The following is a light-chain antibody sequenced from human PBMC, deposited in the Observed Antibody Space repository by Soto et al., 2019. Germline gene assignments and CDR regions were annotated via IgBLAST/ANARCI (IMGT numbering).Light chain of an antibody. Sequence: EIVLTQSPGTLSLSPGERATLSCRASQSVSNNYLAWYQQKPGQAPRLLIYGASNRATGIPDRFSGSGSGTDFTLTISRLEPEDSAVYYCHQRQSWPRTFGQGTKV. J-gene: IGKJ1*01. CDR2: GAS. CDR1: QSVSNNY. CDR3: HQRQSWPRT. V-gene: IGKV3-20*01.